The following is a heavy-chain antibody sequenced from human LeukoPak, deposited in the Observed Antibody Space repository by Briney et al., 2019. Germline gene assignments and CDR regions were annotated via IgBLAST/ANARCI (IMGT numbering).Heavy chain of an antibody. CDR3: ARDLHRDYMDV. D-gene: IGHD1-14*01. Sequence: ASVKVSCKASGYTFTSYGLNWVRQAPGQGLEWMGWISPYNGNTNYAQNFQGRVTMTTDTSTSTAYMDLRSLRSDDTAVDYCARDLHRDYMDVWGKGTTVTVS. V-gene: IGHV1-18*01. CDR2: ISPYNGNT. J-gene: IGHJ6*03. CDR1: GYTFTSYG.